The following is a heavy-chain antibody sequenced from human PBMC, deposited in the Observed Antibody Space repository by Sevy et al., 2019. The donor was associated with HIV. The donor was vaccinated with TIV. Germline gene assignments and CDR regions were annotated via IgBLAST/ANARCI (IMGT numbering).Heavy chain of an antibody. CDR2: IYYSGST. CDR1: GGSISSAGYY. CDR3: ARGYGDYPSGWFDP. D-gene: IGHD4-17*01. V-gene: IGHV4-31*03. J-gene: IGHJ5*02. Sequence: SETLSLTCTVSGGSISSAGYYWSWIRQHPGKGLEWIGYIYYSGSTYYNPSLKSRVTISVDTSKNQFSLKLSSVTAAATAVYYWARGYGDYPSGWFDPWGQGTLVTVSS.